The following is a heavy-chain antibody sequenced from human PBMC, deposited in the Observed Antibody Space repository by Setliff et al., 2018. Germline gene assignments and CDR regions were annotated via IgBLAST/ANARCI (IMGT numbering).Heavy chain of an antibody. Sequence: ETLSLTCTFSGGSISSSSYYWGWIRQPPGKGLEWIGSIYYSGSTYYNPSLKRRVTISVDTSKNQFSLKLSSVTAADTAVFYGAGDGGGGTIFGVFDYWGQGTLVTVSS. CDR2: IYYSGST. J-gene: IGHJ4*02. D-gene: IGHD3-3*01. CDR1: GGSISSSSYY. CDR3: AGDGGGGTIFGVFDY. V-gene: IGHV4-39*07.